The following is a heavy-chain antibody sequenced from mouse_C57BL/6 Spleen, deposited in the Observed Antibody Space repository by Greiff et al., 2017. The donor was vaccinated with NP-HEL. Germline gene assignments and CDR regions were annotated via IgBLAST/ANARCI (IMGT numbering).Heavy chain of an antibody. J-gene: IGHJ3*01. CDR3: ARAPYGSSLFAY. Sequence: EVKLMESGGGLVKPGGSLKLSCAASGFTFSSYAMSWVRQTPEKRLEWVATISDGGSYTYYPDNVKGRFTISRDNAKNNLYLQMSHLKSEDTAMYYCARAPYGSSLFAYWGQGTLVTVSA. D-gene: IGHD1-1*01. V-gene: IGHV5-4*03. CDR1: GFTFSSYA. CDR2: ISDGGSYT.